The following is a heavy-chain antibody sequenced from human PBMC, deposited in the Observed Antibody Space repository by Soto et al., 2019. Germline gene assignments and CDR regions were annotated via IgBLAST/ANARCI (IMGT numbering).Heavy chain of an antibody. CDR2: SSYSGST. Sequence: SETLSLTCTVSGDSISSYYWSWIRQPPGKGLEWIGYSSYSGSTDYNPSLNSRVTISLDTSKNQFSLTLSSVTAADTAVYYCAREVFGVQVYDYWGQGTLVTVSS. J-gene: IGHJ4*02. D-gene: IGHD3-3*01. CDR3: AREVFGVQVYDY. CDR1: GDSISSYY. V-gene: IGHV4-59*01.